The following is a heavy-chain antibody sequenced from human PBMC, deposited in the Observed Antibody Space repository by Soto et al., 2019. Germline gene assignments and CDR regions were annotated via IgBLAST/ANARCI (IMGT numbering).Heavy chain of an antibody. CDR1: GGSFSGYY. J-gene: IGHJ4*02. Sequence: SETLSLTCAVYGGSFSGYYWSWIRQPPGKGLEWIGEINHSGSTNYNPSLKSRVTISVVTSKNQFSLKLSSVTAADTAVYFGVREASREGYNSFDHWGQGILVTVSS. D-gene: IGHD5-12*01. V-gene: IGHV4-34*01. CDR3: VREASREGYNSFDH. CDR2: INHSGST.